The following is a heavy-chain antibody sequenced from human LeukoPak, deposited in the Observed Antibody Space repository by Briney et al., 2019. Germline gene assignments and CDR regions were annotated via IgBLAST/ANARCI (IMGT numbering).Heavy chain of an antibody. V-gene: IGHV4-34*01. J-gene: IGHJ4*02. CDR2: INHSGST. D-gene: IGHD6-19*01. CDR3: ARSPRYSSGWFGV. CDR1: GGSFSGYY. Sequence: SGTLSLTCAVYGGSFSGYYWSWIRQPPGKGLEWIGEINHSGSTNYNPSLKSRVTISVDTSKNQFSLKLSSVTAADTAVYYCARSPRYSSGWFGVWGQGTLVTVSS.